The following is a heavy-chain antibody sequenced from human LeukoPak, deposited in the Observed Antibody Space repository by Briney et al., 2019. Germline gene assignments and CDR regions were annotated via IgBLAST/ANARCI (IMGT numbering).Heavy chain of an antibody. D-gene: IGHD3/OR15-3a*01. V-gene: IGHV1-8*01. CDR3: ARALSWTTESYYYMDV. CDR2: MNPNSGNT. CDR1: GYTFTSYD. J-gene: IGHJ6*03. Sequence: GASVKVSCKASGYTFTSYDINWVRQATGQGLEWMGWMNPNSGNTGYAQKFQGRVTMTKNTSITTAYMDLSSLRPEDTAVYYCARALSWTTESYYYMDVWGKGTTVTVSS.